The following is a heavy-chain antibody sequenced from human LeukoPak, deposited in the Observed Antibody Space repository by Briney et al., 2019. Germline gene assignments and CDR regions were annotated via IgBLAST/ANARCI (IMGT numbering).Heavy chain of an antibody. V-gene: IGHV3-23*01. J-gene: IGHJ4*02. CDR1: QFTFSSSG. CDR3: AKMQGYFDY. Sequence: PGGSLRLSCAASQFTFSSSGMAWVRQSPEKGLEWVSAITGSGATTYYADSVKGRFTISRDNSKSMVSLQMNSLRAEDTAIYYCAKMQGYFDYWGQGALVTVSS. CDR2: ITGSGATT.